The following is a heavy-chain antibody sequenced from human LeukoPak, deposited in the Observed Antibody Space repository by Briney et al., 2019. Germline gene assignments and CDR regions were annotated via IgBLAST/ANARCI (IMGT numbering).Heavy chain of an antibody. CDR3: AKGYYYDSSGYYFRSDAFDI. D-gene: IGHD3-22*01. CDR1: GFTFRSYW. J-gene: IGHJ3*02. V-gene: IGHV3-23*01. CDR2: ISGSGGST. Sequence: GGSLRLSCAASGFTFRSYWMSWVRQAPGKGLEWVSAISGSGGSTYYADSVKGRFTISRDNSKNTLYLQMNSLRAEDTAVYYCAKGYYYDSSGYYFRSDAFDIWGQGTMVTVSS.